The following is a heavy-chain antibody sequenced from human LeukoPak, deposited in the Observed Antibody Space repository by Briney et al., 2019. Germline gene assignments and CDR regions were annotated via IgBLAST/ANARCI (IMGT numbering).Heavy chain of an antibody. Sequence: SETLSLTCTVSGGSISSYYWSWIRQPPGKGLEWIGYIYYSGSTNYNPSLKSRVTISVDTSKNQFSLKLSSVTAADTAVYYCARESVPLAAAGDYYFDYWGQGTLVTVSS. D-gene: IGHD6-13*01. CDR2: IYYSGST. V-gene: IGHV4-59*01. J-gene: IGHJ4*02. CDR1: GGSISSYY. CDR3: ARESVPLAAAGDYYFDY.